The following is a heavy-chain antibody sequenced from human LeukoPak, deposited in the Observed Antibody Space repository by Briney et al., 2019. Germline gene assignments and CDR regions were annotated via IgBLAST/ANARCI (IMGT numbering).Heavy chain of an antibody. CDR2: IIPIFGTA. CDR1: GGTFSSYA. Sequence: ASVKVSCKASGGTFSSYAISWVRQAPGQGLEWMGGIIPIFGTANYAQKFQGRVTITTDESTSTAYMELSSLRSEDTAVYYCARIAVAAPDAFDIWGQGTMVTVSS. CDR3: ARIAVAAPDAFDI. J-gene: IGHJ3*02. D-gene: IGHD6-19*01. V-gene: IGHV1-69*05.